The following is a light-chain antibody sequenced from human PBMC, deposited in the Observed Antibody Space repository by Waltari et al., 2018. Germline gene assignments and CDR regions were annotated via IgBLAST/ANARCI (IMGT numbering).Light chain of an antibody. Sequence: EIVLTQSAGTLSLSPGERATLSCRASQCVSSSYLAWYQQKPGQAPRVLIHGASNRATGIPDRFSGSGSGTDFTLTISRLEPEDFAVYYCQQYGSSPWTFGQGTKVEIK. CDR2: GAS. J-gene: IGKJ1*01. CDR3: QQYGSSPWT. V-gene: IGKV3-20*01. CDR1: QCVSSSY.